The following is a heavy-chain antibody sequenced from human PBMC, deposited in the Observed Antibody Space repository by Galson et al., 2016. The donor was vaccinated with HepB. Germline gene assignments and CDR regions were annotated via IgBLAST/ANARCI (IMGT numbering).Heavy chain of an antibody. CDR2: VYSGGST. J-gene: IGHJ4*02. CDR3: STADY. V-gene: IGHV4-39*01. D-gene: IGHD5/OR15-5a*01. CDR1: GDSISSSFDY. Sequence: SETLSLTCTVSGDSISSSFDYWGWIRQPPGKGLEWIGSVYSGGSTYYNPSLKSRVTVSVDTSKNQFSLELSSMTAADTAVYYCSTADYWGQGTLVTVSS.